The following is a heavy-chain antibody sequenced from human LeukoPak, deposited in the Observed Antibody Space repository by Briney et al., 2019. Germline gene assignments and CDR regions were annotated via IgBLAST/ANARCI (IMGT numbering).Heavy chain of an antibody. Sequence: PGGSLRLSCAASGFTFDDYSMSWVRQAPGKGLEWGSGINWNGGSTGYADSVKGRSTISRDNAKNSLYLQMNSLRAEDTALYYCARVVRSAVAAFDYWGQGTLVTVSS. CDR3: ARVVRSAVAAFDY. CDR2: INWNGGST. D-gene: IGHD6-19*01. J-gene: IGHJ4*02. V-gene: IGHV3-20*04. CDR1: GFTFDDYS.